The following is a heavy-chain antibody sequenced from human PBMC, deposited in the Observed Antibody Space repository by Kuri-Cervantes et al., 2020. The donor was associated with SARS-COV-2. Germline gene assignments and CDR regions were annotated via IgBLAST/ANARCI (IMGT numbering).Heavy chain of an antibody. CDR2: ISYDGSNK. Sequence: GSLRLSCAASGFTFSSYAMHWVRQAPGKGLEWVAVISYDGSNKYYADSVKGRFTTSRDNSKNTLYLQMNSLRAEDTAVYYCARGGGGYYQTYFDYWGQGTLVTVSS. J-gene: IGHJ4*02. CDR1: GFTFSSYA. D-gene: IGHD3-22*01. V-gene: IGHV3-30-3*01. CDR3: ARGGGGYYQTYFDY.